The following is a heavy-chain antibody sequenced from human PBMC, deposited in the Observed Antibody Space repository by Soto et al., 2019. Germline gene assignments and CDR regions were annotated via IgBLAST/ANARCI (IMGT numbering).Heavy chain of an antibody. D-gene: IGHD3-10*01. Sequence: QVQLQESGPGLVKPSETLSLTCTVSGGSISSYYWSWIRQPPGKGLEWIGYIYYSGSTNYNPSLKSRVTISVDTSNNQFSLKLSSVTAADMAVYYCARDHGVYYGSGRGGAFDIWGKGTMVTVSS. CDR2: IYYSGST. CDR1: GGSISSYY. J-gene: IGHJ3*02. CDR3: ARDHGVYYGSGRGGAFDI. V-gene: IGHV4-59*01.